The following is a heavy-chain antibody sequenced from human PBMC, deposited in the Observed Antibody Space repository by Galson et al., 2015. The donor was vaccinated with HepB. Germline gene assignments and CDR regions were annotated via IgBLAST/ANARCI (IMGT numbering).Heavy chain of an antibody. Sequence: SVKVSCKASGGTFSSYAISWVRQAPGQGLEWMGGIIPILGIANYAQKFQGRVTITADKSTSTAYMELSSLRSEDTAVYYCARDFGPGWNSGYDDPGYYFDYWGQGTLVTVSS. V-gene: IGHV1-69*10. CDR3: ARDFGPGWNSGYDDPGYYFDY. J-gene: IGHJ4*02. D-gene: IGHD5-12*01. CDR2: IIPILGIA. CDR1: GGTFSSYA.